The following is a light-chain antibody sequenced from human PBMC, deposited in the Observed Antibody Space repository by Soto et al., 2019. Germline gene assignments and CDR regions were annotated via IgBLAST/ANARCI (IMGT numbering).Light chain of an antibody. CDR3: SSYTSSTTIV. CDR2: EVG. V-gene: IGLV2-14*01. J-gene: IGLJ1*01. CDR1: SRDVGGYNF. Sequence: QSALRHPGSVSWSPGHSITISCTGTSRDVGGYNFVSWYQQYPGEVPKLMIYEVGNRPSGVSNRFSGSKSGNTASLTISGLQAEDEADYYCSSYTSSTTIVFGTGTKVTVL.